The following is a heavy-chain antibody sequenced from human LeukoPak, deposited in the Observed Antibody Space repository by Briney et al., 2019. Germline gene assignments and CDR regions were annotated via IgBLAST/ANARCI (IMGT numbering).Heavy chain of an antibody. J-gene: IGHJ4*02. CDR1: GFTLSNNW. D-gene: IGHD6-19*01. CDR3: VRGTSGWDGLDY. Sequence: GWSLRLSCAASGFTLSNNWMHWVRQAPGKGLVNILNISPYGSYTDSADSVKGRFTISRDNAKNTLYLQMNSLRAEDTAVYYCVRGTSGWDGLDYWGQGTLVTVSS. CDR2: ISPYGSYT. V-gene: IGHV3-74*01.